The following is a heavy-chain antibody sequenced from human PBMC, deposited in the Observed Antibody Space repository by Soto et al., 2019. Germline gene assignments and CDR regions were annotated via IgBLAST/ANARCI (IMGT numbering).Heavy chain of an antibody. CDR1: GFTFSIYA. J-gene: IGHJ6*02. D-gene: IGHD6-6*01. Sequence: GGSLRLSCAASGFTFSIYAMSWVRQAPGKGLEWVSAISGSGGSTYYADSVKGRFTISRDNSKNTLYLQMNSLRAEDTAVYYCAKRDSSSPYYYGMDVRGQGTTVTVS. V-gene: IGHV3-23*01. CDR3: AKRDSSSPYYYGMDV. CDR2: ISGSGGST.